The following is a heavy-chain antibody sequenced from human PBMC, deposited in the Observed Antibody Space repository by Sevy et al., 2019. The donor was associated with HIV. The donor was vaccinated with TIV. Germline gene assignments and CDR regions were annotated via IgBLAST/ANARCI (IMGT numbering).Heavy chain of an antibody. Sequence: ASVKVSCKASGYTFNNYYMHWVRQAPGQGLEWMGIINPTGGSTSHAQKFQGRVTITRDTSTSTVYMELSSLRSEDTAVYYCARDLTIFGVIPDYWGQGTLVTVSS. J-gene: IGHJ4*02. CDR2: INPTGGST. CDR1: GYTFNNYY. D-gene: IGHD3-3*01. V-gene: IGHV1-46*02. CDR3: ARDLTIFGVIPDY.